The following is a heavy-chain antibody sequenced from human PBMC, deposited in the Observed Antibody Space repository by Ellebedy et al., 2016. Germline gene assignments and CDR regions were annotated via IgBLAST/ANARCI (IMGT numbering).Heavy chain of an antibody. J-gene: IGHJ4*02. V-gene: IGHV3-30*18. CDR2: ISYDGSNK. D-gene: IGHD6-19*01. CDR1: GFTFSSYG. CDR3: AKGDSSGWDFDY. Sequence: GGSLRLSCAASGFTFSSYGMHWVRQAPGKGLEWVAVISYDGSNKYYADSVKGRFTISRDNSKNTLYLQMNSLRAEDTAVYYCAKGDSSGWDFDYWGQGTLVTVSS.